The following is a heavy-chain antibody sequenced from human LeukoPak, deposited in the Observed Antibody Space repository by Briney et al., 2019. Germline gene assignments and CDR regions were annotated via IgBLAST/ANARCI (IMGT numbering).Heavy chain of an antibody. CDR2: ISSSSSYI. D-gene: IGHD3-10*01. CDR3: ARASLLVSGHFSYYYGSGSYRSFDY. V-gene: IGHV3-11*06. CDR1: GFTFSDYY. J-gene: IGHJ4*02. Sequence: KPGGTLRLSCAASGFTFSDYYMSWIRQAPGKGLEWVSSISSSSSYIYYADSVKGRFTISRDNAKNSLYLQMNSLRAEDTAVYYCARASLLVSGHFSYYYGSGSYRSFDYWGQGTLVTVSS.